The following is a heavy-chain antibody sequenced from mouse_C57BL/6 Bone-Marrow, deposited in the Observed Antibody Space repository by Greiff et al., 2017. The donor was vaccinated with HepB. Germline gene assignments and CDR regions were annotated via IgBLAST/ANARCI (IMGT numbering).Heavy chain of an antibody. CDR1: GYTFTDYN. CDR2: INPNNGGT. J-gene: IGHJ1*03. V-gene: IGHV1-18*01. CDR3: ARSYYYGSSPWYFDV. Sequence: SGPELVKPGASVKIPCKASGYTFTDYNMDWVKQSHGKSLEWIGDINPNNGGTIYNQKFKGKATLTVDKSSSTAYMELRSLTSEDTAVYYCARSYYYGSSPWYFDVWGTGTTVTVSS. D-gene: IGHD1-1*01.